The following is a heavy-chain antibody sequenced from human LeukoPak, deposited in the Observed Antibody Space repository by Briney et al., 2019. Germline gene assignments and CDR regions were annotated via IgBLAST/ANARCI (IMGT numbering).Heavy chain of an antibody. CDR3: VRSDYGDFKYYFDY. CDR1: EHSFTSYW. Sequence: GESLKISCKGSEHSFTSYWIAWVRQMPGKVLEWMGIIYSPSFPGQVTISADKSIRTAHLKWSSLKASDTAMYYCVRSDYGDFKYYFDYWGQGTLVTVSS. J-gene: IGHJ4*02. CDR2: IY. V-gene: IGHV5-51*01. D-gene: IGHD4-17*01.